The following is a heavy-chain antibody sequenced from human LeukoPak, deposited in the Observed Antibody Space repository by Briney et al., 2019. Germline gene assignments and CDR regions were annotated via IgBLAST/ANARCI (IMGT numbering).Heavy chain of an antibody. Sequence: PGGSLRLSCAASGFTFSSYSMNWVRQAPGKGLEWVSSISSSSSYIYYADSVKGRFTISRDNAKNSLYLQMNSLRAEDTAVYYCAQSRGYSGYIDYWGQGTLVTVSS. V-gene: IGHV3-21*01. CDR3: AQSRGYSGYIDY. D-gene: IGHD5-12*01. J-gene: IGHJ4*02. CDR2: ISSSSSYI. CDR1: GFTFSSYS.